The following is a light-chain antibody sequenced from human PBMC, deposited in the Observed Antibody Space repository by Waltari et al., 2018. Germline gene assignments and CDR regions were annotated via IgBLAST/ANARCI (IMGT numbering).Light chain of an antibody. Sequence: QSALTQPPSASGSPGQPVPISCPGTSRDVGGHTFVPWSQQHPGKVPKLMIHEVSKRPSGVPDRFSGSKSGDTASLTVSGLQAEDEADYYCTSYAGSNILVFGGGTKLTVL. V-gene: IGLV2-8*01. J-gene: IGLJ2*01. CDR3: TSYAGSNILV. CDR2: EVS. CDR1: SRDVGGHTF.